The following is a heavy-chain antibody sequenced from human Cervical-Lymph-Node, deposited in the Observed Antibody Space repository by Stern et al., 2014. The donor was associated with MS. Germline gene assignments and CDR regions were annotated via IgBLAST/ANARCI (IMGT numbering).Heavy chain of an antibody. V-gene: IGHV1-69*01. CDR1: GGTFNNYA. CDR3: ARAAVSYYDFWSGYYPSYYNYGMDV. Sequence: AQLLESGAEVKKPGSSVKVSCKASGGTFNNYAISWVRQAPGQGLEWMGGIIPMFGTANYAQKFQGRVTITADESTSTAYMELSSLRSEDTAVYYCARAAVSYYDFWSGYYPSYYNYGMDVWGQGTTVTVSS. CDR2: IIPMFGTA. D-gene: IGHD3-3*01. J-gene: IGHJ6*02.